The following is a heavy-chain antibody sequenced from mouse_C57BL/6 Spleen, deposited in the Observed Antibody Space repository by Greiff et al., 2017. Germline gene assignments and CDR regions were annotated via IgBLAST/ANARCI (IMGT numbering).Heavy chain of an antibody. Sequence: VQLQESGAELMKPGASVKLSCKATGYTFTGYWIEWVKQRPGHGLEWIGEIFPGSGSTNYNEKFKGKAPVTADTSSNTANMQLSSLTTEDSAIYYCARGATVVATEAMDYWGQGTSVTVSS. D-gene: IGHD1-1*01. CDR3: ARGATVVATEAMDY. J-gene: IGHJ4*01. V-gene: IGHV1-9*01. CDR1: GYTFTGYW. CDR2: IFPGSGST.